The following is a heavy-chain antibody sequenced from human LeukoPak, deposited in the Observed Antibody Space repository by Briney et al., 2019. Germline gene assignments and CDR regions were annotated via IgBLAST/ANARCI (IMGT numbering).Heavy chain of an antibody. V-gene: IGHV3-48*04. CDR3: ARVSWGNFDY. J-gene: IGHJ4*02. CDR2: ISIVSNTI. Sequence: GGSLRLSCAASGFAFSSYSMNWVRQAPGKGLEWVSYISIVSNTIYYADSVKGRFTISRDNAKNSLYLQISSLRAEDTAVYYCARVSWGNFDYWGQGTLVTVSS. D-gene: IGHD3-16*01. CDR1: GFAFSSYS.